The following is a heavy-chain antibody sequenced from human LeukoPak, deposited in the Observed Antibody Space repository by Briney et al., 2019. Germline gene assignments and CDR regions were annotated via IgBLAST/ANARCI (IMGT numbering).Heavy chain of an antibody. V-gene: IGHV4-34*01. CDR2: IYYSGST. CDR3: ARHGSRTTRIDY. D-gene: IGHD1-1*01. CDR1: GGSFSGYY. J-gene: IGHJ4*02. Sequence: SETLSLTCAVYGGSFSGYYWSWIRQPPGKGLEWIGSIYYSGSTYYNPSLKSRVTISVDTSKNQFSLKLSSVTAADTAVYYCARHGSRTTRIDYWGQGTLVTVSS.